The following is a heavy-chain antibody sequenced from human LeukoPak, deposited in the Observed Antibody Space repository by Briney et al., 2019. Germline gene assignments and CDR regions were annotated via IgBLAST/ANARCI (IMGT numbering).Heavy chain of an antibody. CDR2: INPNSGGT. Sequence: ASVKVSCKASGYTFTGYYMHWVRQAPGQGLEWMGWINPNSGGTNYAQKFQGRVTMTRDTSISTAYMELSRLRSDDTAVYYCATSSSWYWYFDYWGQGTLVTVSS. CDR3: ATSSSWYWYFDY. V-gene: IGHV1-2*02. CDR1: GYTFTGYY. D-gene: IGHD6-13*01. J-gene: IGHJ4*02.